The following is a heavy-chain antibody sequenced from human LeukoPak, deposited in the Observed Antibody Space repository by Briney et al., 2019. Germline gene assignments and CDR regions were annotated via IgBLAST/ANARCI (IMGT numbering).Heavy chain of an antibody. Sequence: SETLSLTCTVSGGSISSYYWSWIRQPPGKGLEWIGYIYYSGSTNYNPSLKSRVTISVDTSKNQFSLKLSSVTAADTAVYYCARANVYSSFFDYWGQGTLVTVSS. CDR3: ARANVYSSFFDY. D-gene: IGHD6-6*01. V-gene: IGHV4-59*08. CDR1: GGSISSYY. J-gene: IGHJ4*02. CDR2: IYYSGST.